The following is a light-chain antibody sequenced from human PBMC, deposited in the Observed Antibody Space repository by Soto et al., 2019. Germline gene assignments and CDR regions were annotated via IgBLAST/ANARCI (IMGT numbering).Light chain of an antibody. CDR3: QQQSNWPRA. CDR1: QSVSST. Sequence: EIVMTQSPATLSVSPGERATLSCRASQSVSSTLAWYQQKPGQAARLLIYGASTRATGIPARFSGSGSGTEFTLTIRSLQSEDFAVYYCQQQSNWPRAFGQRTKV. V-gene: IGKV3-15*01. CDR2: GAS. J-gene: IGKJ1*01.